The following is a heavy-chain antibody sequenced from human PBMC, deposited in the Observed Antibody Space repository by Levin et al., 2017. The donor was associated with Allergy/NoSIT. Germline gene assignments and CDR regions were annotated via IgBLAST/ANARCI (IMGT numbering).Heavy chain of an antibody. CDR3: ARQGTYYDQRWFDP. D-gene: IGHD3-22*01. V-gene: IGHV4-39*01. J-gene: IGHJ5*02. CDR1: GGSISSSSYY. CDR2: IYYSGST. Sequence: SETLSLTCTVSGGSISSSSYYWGWIRQPPGKGLEWIGSIYYSGSTYYNPSLKSRVTISVDTSKNQFSLKLSSVTAADTAVYYCARQGTYYDQRWFDPWGQGTLVTVSS.